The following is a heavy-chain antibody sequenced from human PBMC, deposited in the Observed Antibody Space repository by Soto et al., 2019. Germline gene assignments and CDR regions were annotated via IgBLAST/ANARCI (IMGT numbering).Heavy chain of an antibody. CDR3: ARMYCSGGSCYGRFDY. CDR1: GFTFSSYG. J-gene: IGHJ4*02. D-gene: IGHD2-15*01. V-gene: IGHV3-33*01. Sequence: GGSLRLSCAASGFTFSSYGMHWVRQAPGKGLEWVAVIWYDGSNKYYADSVKGRFTISRDNSKNTLYLQMNSLRAEDTAVYYCARMYCSGGSCYGRFDYWGQGTLVTAPQ. CDR2: IWYDGSNK.